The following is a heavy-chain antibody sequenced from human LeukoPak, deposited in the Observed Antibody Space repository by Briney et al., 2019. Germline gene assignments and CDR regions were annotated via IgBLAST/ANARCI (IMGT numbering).Heavy chain of an antibody. CDR2: IYYSGNT. CDR1: GGSISSSSYY. V-gene: IGHV4-39*01. CDR3: ARLRARNFYDSSGYVDY. Sequence: SETLSLTCTVSGGSISSSSYYWGWIRQPPGKGLEWIGSIYYSGNTYYNPSLKSRVTISVDTSKNQFSLKLSSVTAADTAVFYCARLRARNFYDSSGYVDYWGQGTLVTVSS. J-gene: IGHJ4*02. D-gene: IGHD3-22*01.